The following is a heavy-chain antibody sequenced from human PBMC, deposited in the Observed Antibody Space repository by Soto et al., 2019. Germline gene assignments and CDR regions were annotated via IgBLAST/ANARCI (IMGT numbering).Heavy chain of an antibody. CDR3: AKDIRVAARPGAFDI. V-gene: IGHV3-9*01. CDR2: ISWNSGSI. CDR1: GFTFDDYA. Sequence: GGSLRLSCAASGFTFDDYAMHWVRQAPGKGLEWVSGISWNSGSIGYADSVKGRFTISRDNAKNSLYLQMNSLRAEDTALYYCAKDIRVAARPGAFDIWGQGTMVTVSS. J-gene: IGHJ3*02. D-gene: IGHD6-6*01.